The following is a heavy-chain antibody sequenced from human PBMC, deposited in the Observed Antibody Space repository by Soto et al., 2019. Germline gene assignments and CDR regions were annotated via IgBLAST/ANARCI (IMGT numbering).Heavy chain of an antibody. Sequence: QVQLVQSGAEVKKPGSSMNGSCKVSGGSFRSYAINWVREAPGHWLEWMGGIIPISGTTNYSRKFQGRVAISADESTSTAYMALSSLPDADTAVYYFARAGNWGQVSLFTFSS. CDR1: GGSFRSYA. CDR3: ARAGN. J-gene: IGHJ4*02. V-gene: IGHV1-69*01. CDR2: IIPISGTT.